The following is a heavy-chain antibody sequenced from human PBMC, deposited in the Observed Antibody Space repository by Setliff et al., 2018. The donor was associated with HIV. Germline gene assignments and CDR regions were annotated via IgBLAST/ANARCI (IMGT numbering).Heavy chain of an antibody. J-gene: IGHJ4*02. Sequence: PSETLSLTCTVSGGSISSYYWSWIRQPAGKGLEWIGRIYTSGSTNYNPSLKSRVTMSVDTSKNQFSLKLSSVTAADTAVYYCARESPSSSWFYFDFWGQGTLVTVSS. D-gene: IGHD6-13*01. CDR1: GGSISSYY. CDR3: ARESPSSSWFYFDF. V-gene: IGHV4-4*07. CDR2: IYTSGST.